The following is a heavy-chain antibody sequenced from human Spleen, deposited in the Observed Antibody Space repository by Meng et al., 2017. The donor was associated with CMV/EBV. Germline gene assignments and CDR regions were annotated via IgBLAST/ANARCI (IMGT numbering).Heavy chain of an antibody. D-gene: IGHD2-15*01. J-gene: IGHJ4*02. CDR2: ISGSGGST. V-gene: IGHV3-23*01. Sequence: GESLKISCAASGFTFSSYAMSWVRQAPGKGLEWVSAISGSGGSTYYADSVKGRFTISRDNSKNTLYLQMNSLRAEDTAVYYCAKSIVVVVAASYFDYWGQGTVVTVSS. CDR1: GFTFSSYA. CDR3: AKSIVVVVAASYFDY.